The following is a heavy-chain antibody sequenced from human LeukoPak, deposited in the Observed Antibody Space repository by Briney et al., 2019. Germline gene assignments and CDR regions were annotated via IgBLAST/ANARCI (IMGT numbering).Heavy chain of an antibody. J-gene: IGHJ4*02. CDR2: ISGSGGST. Sequence: GGSLRLSCAASGFTFSSYAMSWVRQAPGKGLEWVSAISGSGGSTYYADSVKGRFTISRDNSKNTLYLQTNSLRAEDTAVYYCAKDPEVVVVSYYFDYWGQGTLVTVSS. D-gene: IGHD3-22*01. V-gene: IGHV3-23*01. CDR3: AKDPEVVVVSYYFDY. CDR1: GFTFSSYA.